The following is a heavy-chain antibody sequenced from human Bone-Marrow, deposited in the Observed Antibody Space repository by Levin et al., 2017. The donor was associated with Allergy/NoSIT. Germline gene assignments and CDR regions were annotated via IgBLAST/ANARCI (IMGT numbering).Heavy chain of an antibody. J-gene: IGHJ4*02. CDR3: ARGAYYESRGFYSNLDY. CDR1: GYTFTRNY. D-gene: IGHD3-22*01. Sequence: ASVKVSCKASGYTFTRNYMHWVRQAPGQGLEWMGIINPSGDSATYAQKFQGRVTMTRDTSTTTVYMELSRLRSEDTAVYYCARGAYYESRGFYSNLDYWGQGTLVTVSS. CDR2: INPSGDSA. V-gene: IGHV1-46*01.